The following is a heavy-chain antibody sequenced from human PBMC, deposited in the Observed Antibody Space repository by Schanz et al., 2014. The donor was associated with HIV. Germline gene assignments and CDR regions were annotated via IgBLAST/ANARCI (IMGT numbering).Heavy chain of an antibody. J-gene: IGHJ4*02. CDR3: AREGRLVAGCDY. Sequence: QVQLVQSGAEVKKPGSSVKVSCKASGGTFSIYAISWVRQAPGQGLEWMGWISPYNGNTNYGQKFQGRVTMTADISTSTAYMELRSLRSDDTAVYYCAREGRLVAGCDYWGQGTLVTVAS. CDR2: ISPYNGNT. CDR1: GGTFSIYA. V-gene: IGHV1-18*01. D-gene: IGHD6-6*01.